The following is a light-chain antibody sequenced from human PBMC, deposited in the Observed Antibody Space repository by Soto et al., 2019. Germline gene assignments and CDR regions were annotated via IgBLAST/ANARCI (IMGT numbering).Light chain of an antibody. CDR3: QQHGRALIT. Sequence: EIVLTQSPGTLSLSPGERATLSCRASQSVSSSYLAWYQQKPGQAPRLLIYGASSRATGIPGRFSGSGSGTDFTLTISRLEPEDFAVYYYQQHGRALITFGGGTKVEIK. J-gene: IGKJ4*01. CDR1: QSVSSSY. CDR2: GAS. V-gene: IGKV3-20*01.